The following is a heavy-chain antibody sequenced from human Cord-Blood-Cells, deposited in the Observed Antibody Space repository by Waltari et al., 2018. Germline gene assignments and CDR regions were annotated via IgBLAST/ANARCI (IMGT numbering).Heavy chain of an antibody. V-gene: IGHV1-58*01. Sequence: QMQLVQSGPEVKKPGTSVKVSCKASGFTFTSSAVQWVRQARGQRLEWIGWSVVGSGNTNYAQKFQERVTITRDMSTSTAYMELSSLRSEDTAVYYCAAEARSDYYYYYYMDVWGKGTTVTVSS. CDR1: GFTFTSSA. CDR3: AAEARSDYYYYYYMDV. D-gene: IGHD4-17*01. CDR2: SVVGSGNT. J-gene: IGHJ6*03.